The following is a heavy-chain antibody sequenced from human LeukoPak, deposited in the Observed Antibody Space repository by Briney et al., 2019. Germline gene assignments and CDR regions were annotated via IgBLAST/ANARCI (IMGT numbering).Heavy chain of an antibody. CDR1: GGSISSSSYY. J-gene: IGHJ4*02. D-gene: IGHD6-13*01. CDR2: IYYGGST. Sequence: SETLSLTCTVSGGSISSSSYYWGWIRQPPGKGLEWIGSIYYGGSTYYNPSLKSRVTISVDTSKNQFSLKVSSVTAADTAVYYCAKDYTSPYSSSWTTFDYWGQGTLVTVSS. CDR3: AKDYTSPYSSSWTTFDY. V-gene: IGHV4-39*07.